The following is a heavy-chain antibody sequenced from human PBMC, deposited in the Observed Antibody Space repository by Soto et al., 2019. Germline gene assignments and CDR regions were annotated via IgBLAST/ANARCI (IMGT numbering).Heavy chain of an antibody. CDR2: INHSGST. CDR3: ARAQTYSSSWYVFDY. CDR1: GGSFSGYY. D-gene: IGHD6-13*01. J-gene: IGHJ4*02. V-gene: IGHV4-34*01. Sequence: PPETLSLTCAVYGGSFSGYYWSWIRQPPGKGLEWIGEINHSGSTNYNPSLKSRVTISVDTSKNQFSLKLSSVTAADTAVYYCARAQTYSSSWYVFDYWGQGTLVTVSS.